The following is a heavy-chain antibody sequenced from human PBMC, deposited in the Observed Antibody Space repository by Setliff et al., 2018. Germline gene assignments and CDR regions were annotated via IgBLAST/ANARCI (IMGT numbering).Heavy chain of an antibody. V-gene: IGHV4-59*08. CDR1: GGSISSSY. CDR3: ARAYCYASGNSHNYYMDV. CDR2: FYHSESM. D-gene: IGHD3-10*01. J-gene: IGHJ6*03. Sequence: SETLSLTCNVSGGSISSSYWSWIRQSPGKGLEWIGYFYHSESMSYNPSLKGRVTMSADTSKNQVSLKLTSVSAADTAVYYCARAYCYASGNSHNYYMDVWGKGIAVTVSS.